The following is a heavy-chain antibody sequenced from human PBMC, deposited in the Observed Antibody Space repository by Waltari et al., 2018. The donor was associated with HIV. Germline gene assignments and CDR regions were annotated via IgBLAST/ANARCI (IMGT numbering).Heavy chain of an antibody. CDR2: ISGSGGST. CDR3: VKEYQYSHSWYSYYGMDV. J-gene: IGHJ6*02. Sequence: EVQVLESGGALVQPGWSLRLSCAASGFTFITYGLRCAPQAPGKGLEWVSTISGSGGSTYYADSVKGRFTVSRDNSKNTLYLQMNSLRAEDTAVYFCVKEYQYSHSWYSYYGMDVWGQGTTVTVSS. CDR1: GFTFITYG. D-gene: IGHD6-13*01. V-gene: IGHV3-23*01.